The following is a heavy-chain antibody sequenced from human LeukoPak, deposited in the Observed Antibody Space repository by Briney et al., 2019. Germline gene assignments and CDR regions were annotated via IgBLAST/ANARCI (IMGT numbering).Heavy chain of an antibody. CDR1: GGSISSSSYY. Sequence: SAPLSLTCTVSGGSISSSSYYWGWIRRPPGKGLEWIGSIYYSGSTYYNPPLKSRVTISVDTSKNQFALKLSSVTAADTAVYYCARDSRGLPAALYHDYWGQGTLVTVSS. V-gene: IGHV4-39*06. D-gene: IGHD2-2*01. CDR3: ARDSRGLPAALYHDY. J-gene: IGHJ4*02. CDR2: IYYSGST.